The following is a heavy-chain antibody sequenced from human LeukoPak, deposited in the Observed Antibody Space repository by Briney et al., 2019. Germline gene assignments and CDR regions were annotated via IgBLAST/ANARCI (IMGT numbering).Heavy chain of an antibody. CDR1: GGSIRSGDYY. CDR2: IYYSGST. D-gene: IGHD1-26*01. Sequence: PSETLSLTCTVSGGSIRSGDYYWNWIRQHPGKGLEWIGYIYYSGSTYYNPSLTSRVTMSVDTSKNQFSLKLSSVTAADTAVYYCARHGRATGGWFDPWGQGTLVTVSS. J-gene: IGHJ5*02. V-gene: IGHV4-31*03. CDR3: ARHGRATGGWFDP.